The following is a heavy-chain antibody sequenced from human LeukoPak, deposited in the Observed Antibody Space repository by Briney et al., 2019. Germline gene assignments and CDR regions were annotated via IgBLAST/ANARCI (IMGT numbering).Heavy chain of an antibody. CDR3: AKDVCTSPRCLLYFDS. Sequence: GGSLRLSCAPSGFIFSSYDMHWVRQAPGKGLEWVSFIRYDGSDKYYADSVKGRFTISRDNSKDTLYLQMDRLRAEDTAVYSCAKDVCTSPRCLLYFDSWGQGTLVTVSS. CDR2: IRYDGSDK. CDR1: GFIFSSYD. V-gene: IGHV3-30*02. J-gene: IGHJ4*02. D-gene: IGHD2-8*01.